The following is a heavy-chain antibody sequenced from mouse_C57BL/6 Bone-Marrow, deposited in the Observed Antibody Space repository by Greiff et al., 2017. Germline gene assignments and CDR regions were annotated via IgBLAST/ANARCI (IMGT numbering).Heavy chain of an antibody. D-gene: IGHD4-1*01. CDR3: VRDGRFLYYFDY. V-gene: IGHV10-3*01. CDR2: IRSKSSNYAT. J-gene: IGHJ2*01. CDR1: GFTFNTYA. Sequence: EVQRVESGGGLVQPKGSLKLSCAASGFTFNTYAMHWVRQAPGKGLEWVARIRSKSSNYATYYADSVKDRFTISRDDSQSMLYLQMNNLITEDTAMYYCVRDGRFLYYFDYWGQGTTLTVSS.